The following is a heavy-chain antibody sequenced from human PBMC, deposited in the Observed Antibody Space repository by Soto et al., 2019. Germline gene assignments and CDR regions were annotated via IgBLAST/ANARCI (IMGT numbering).Heavy chain of an antibody. CDR1: GGSISSYY. Sequence: QVQLQESGPGLVKPSETLSLTCTVSGGSISSYYWSWIRQPPGKGLEWIGYIYYSGSTNYNPSLKSRVTISVDTSKNQLSLKVSSVTAADTAVYYCARNRVGYCSGGSCYGGPRGAFDIWGQGTMVTVSS. V-gene: IGHV4-59*08. CDR3: ARNRVGYCSGGSCYGGPRGAFDI. CDR2: IYYSGST. D-gene: IGHD2-15*01. J-gene: IGHJ3*02.